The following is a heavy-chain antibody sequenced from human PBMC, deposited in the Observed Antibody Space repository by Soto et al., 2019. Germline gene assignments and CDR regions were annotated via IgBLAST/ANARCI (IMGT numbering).Heavy chain of an antibody. CDR1: GGTFSSYA. Sequence: QVQLVQSGPEVKKPGSSVKVSCKSSGGTFSSYAISWVRQAPGQGLEWMGGIIPIFVTANYAQKFQGRVTITADESTSTAYMELSSLRSEDTAVYYCARLDYGDPNAHFDYWGQGTLVSVCS. CDR2: IIPIFVTA. J-gene: IGHJ4*02. D-gene: IGHD4-17*01. V-gene: IGHV1-69*01. CDR3: ARLDYGDPNAHFDY.